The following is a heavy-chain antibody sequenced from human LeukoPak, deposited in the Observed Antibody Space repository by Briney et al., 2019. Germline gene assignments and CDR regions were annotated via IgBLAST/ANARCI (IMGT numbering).Heavy chain of an antibody. CDR1: GFTFRSYS. CDR2: ISTSSSHI. CDR3: VRSYYGMDV. J-gene: IGHJ6*02. V-gene: IGHV3-21*01. Sequence: PGGSLILSCAASGFTFRSYSMNWVRQGPGMGLEWVSSISTSSSHIYYADSVEGRFTTSRDNAKNSLYLQMNSLRAEDTAVYYCVRSYYGMDVWGQGTTVSVSS.